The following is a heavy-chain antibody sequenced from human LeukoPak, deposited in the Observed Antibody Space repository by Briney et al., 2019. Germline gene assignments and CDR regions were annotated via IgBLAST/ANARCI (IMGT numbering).Heavy chain of an antibody. CDR2: IYSGGST. CDR3: ARCITMVRGVRWDYGMDV. Sequence: GGSLRLSCAASGFTVSSNYMSWVRQAPGKGLEWVSVIYSGGSTYYADSVKGRFTISRHNSKNTLYLQMNSLRAEDTAMYYCARCITMVRGVRWDYGMDVWGQGTTVTVSS. J-gene: IGHJ6*02. CDR1: GFTVSSNY. V-gene: IGHV3-53*04. D-gene: IGHD3-10*01.